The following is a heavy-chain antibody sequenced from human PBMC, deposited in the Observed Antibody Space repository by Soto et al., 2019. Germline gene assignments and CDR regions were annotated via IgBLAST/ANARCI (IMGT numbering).Heavy chain of an antibody. V-gene: IGHV1-18*01. Sequence: QVQLVQSGTEVKKPGASVKVSCKASGYIMTTYGVRWVRQAPGQGLEWVGWISAYNDHTNYAQKFQGRGTMTTDTSTSTAYMELRSLRSDDTAVYYCARGTYFDYWGQGTLVTVSS. CDR3: ARGTYFDY. D-gene: IGHD1-1*01. CDR2: ISAYNDHT. J-gene: IGHJ4*02. CDR1: GYIMTTYG.